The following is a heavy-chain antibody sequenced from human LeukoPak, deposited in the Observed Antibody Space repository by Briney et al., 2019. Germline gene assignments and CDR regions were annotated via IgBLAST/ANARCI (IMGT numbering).Heavy chain of an antibody. CDR1: GFTFSDYY. Sequence: GGSLRLSCAASGFTFSDYYMSWIRQAPGKGLEWVSYISSSGSTIYYADSVRGRFTISRDNAKNSLYLQMNSLRAEDTAVYYCARDSPLRFGESPFYYYYYGMDVWGQGTTVTVSS. CDR2: ISSSGSTI. D-gene: IGHD3-10*01. V-gene: IGHV3-11*01. J-gene: IGHJ6*02. CDR3: ARDSPLRFGESPFYYYYYGMDV.